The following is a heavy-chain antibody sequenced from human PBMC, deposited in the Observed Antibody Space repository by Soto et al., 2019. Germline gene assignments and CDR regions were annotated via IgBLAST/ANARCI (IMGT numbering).Heavy chain of an antibody. CDR2: IYHTGRT. V-gene: IGHV4-30-4*08. D-gene: IGHD6-6*01. CDR1: GGSVNSAY. J-gene: IGHJ4*02. CDR3: ARTDAYNSSFIDS. Sequence: QVQLQEMGPGLVKPSQTLTITCTVSGGSVNSAYWSWIRQLPGKGLEWMGNIYHTGRTFYNPSVKSRLAISVDTSKPLFSLKMRSVTAADTAVYYCARTDAYNSSFIDSWGQGTVVTVSS.